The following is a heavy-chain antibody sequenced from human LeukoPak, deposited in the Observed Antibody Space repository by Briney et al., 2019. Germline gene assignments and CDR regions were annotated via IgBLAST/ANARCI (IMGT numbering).Heavy chain of an antibody. CDR1: GFAFNTYG. CDR2: LSGSGAKT. J-gene: IGHJ4*02. V-gene: IGHV3-23*01. CDR3: AKDRSWALDY. D-gene: IGHD1-26*01. Sequence: GGSLGLSCAASGFAFNTYGMSWVRQAPGKGLEWVSALSGSGAKTFYADSVKGRFTISRDNSKNMLYFQMNSLRAEDTAVYFCAKDRSWALDYWGQGTLVTVSS.